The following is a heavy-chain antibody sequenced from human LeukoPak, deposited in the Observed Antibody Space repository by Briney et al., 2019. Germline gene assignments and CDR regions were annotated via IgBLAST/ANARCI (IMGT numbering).Heavy chain of an antibody. CDR2: IKQDGSEK. D-gene: IGHD3-22*01. J-gene: IGHJ4*02. CDR1: GFTFSSYW. CDR3: ARAPYYYDSSGYHRYFDY. Sequence: GGSLRLSCAASGFTFSSYWMSWVRQAPGKGLEWVANIKQDGSEKYYVDSVKGRFTISRDNAKNSLYLQMNSLRAEDTAVYYCARAPYYYDSSGYHRYFDYWGQGTLVTVSS. V-gene: IGHV3-7*01.